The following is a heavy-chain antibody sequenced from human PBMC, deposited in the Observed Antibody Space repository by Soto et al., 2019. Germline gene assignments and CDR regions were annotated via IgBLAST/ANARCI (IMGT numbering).Heavy chain of an antibody. CDR1: GLPVAGSY. J-gene: IGHJ6*02. D-gene: IGHD3-10*01. CDR2: IYNDGTT. V-gene: IGHV3-53*01. Sequence: GGSLRLACVASGLPVAGSYMAWVRQAPGKGLEWASVIYNDGTTYYSQSVEGRFTISRDTSKNTLYLQMDRLRDEDTAVYYCVRPLPSGQTHAKDVWGQGTTVTVSS. CDR3: VRPLPSGQTHAKDV.